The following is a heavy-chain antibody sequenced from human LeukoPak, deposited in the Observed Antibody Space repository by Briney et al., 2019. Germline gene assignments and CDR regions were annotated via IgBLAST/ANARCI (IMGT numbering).Heavy chain of an antibody. CDR3: ARAPPAYCGGDCYLDY. D-gene: IGHD2-21*02. CDR2: IYSGGST. V-gene: IGHV3-53*01. J-gene: IGHJ4*02. Sequence: GETLTLSCAASGGTVSSNYMSWVRQAPGKGLEWVSVIYSGGSTYYDDSLEGRFTISRDTSKNTLYLQMSSVRAEDTGVYYCARAPPAYCGGDCYLDYWGQGTLVTVSS. CDR1: GGTVSSNY.